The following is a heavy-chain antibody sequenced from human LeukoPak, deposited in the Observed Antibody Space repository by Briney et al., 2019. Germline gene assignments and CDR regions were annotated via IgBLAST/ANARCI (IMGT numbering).Heavy chain of an antibody. CDR2: ISAYNGNT. D-gene: IGHD5-12*01. CDR3: ARGYSGYVNFDY. J-gene: IGHJ4*02. CDR1: GYTFTSYG. V-gene: IGHV1-18*01. Sequence: ASVKVSCKASGYTFTSYGISWVRQAPGQGLEWMGWISAYNGNTNYAQKLQGRVTMTTDTSTSTAYMELSRLRSDDTAVYYCARGYSGYVNFDYWGQGTLVTVSS.